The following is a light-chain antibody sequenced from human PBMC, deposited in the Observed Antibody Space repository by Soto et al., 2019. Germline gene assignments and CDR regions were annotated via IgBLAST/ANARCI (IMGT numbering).Light chain of an antibody. V-gene: IGKV1-5*01. CDR1: QSISSW. Sequence: DVQMTQSRSTLSASVGCRLTISCRASQSISSWLAWYQQKKGKAPKLLIFDASSLESGVPSRFSGSGYGTDFNLTISSLQTEDFATYYCQQSYSTSWTFGQGTKVDIK. CDR3: QQSYSTSWT. J-gene: IGKJ1*01. CDR2: DAS.